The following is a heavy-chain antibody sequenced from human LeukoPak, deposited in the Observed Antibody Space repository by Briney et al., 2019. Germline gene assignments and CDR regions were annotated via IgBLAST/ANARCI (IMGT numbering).Heavy chain of an antibody. CDR3: ARDLSSSSWNDY. D-gene: IGHD6-13*01. J-gene: IGHJ4*02. V-gene: IGHV4-39*07. CDR1: GFTFSSYS. Sequence: PGGSLRLSCAASGFTFSSYSMNWIRQPPGKGLEWIGSIYYSESTYYNPSLKSRVTISVDTSKNQFSLKLSSVTAADTAVYYCARDLSSSSWNDYWGQGTLVTVSS. CDR2: IYYSEST.